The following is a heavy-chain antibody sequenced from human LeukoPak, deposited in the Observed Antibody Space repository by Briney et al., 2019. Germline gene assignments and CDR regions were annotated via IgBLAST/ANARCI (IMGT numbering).Heavy chain of an antibody. J-gene: IGHJ6*03. D-gene: IGHD1-26*01. Sequence: AGGSLRLSCAASGYTFSSYSMNWVRQAPGKGLEWVSSISSSSSYIYYADSVKGRFTISRDNAKNSLYLQMNSLRAEDTAVYYCARGLVGATDHYMDVWGKGTTVTVSS. V-gene: IGHV3-21*01. CDR3: ARGLVGATDHYMDV. CDR1: GYTFSSYS. CDR2: ISSSSSYI.